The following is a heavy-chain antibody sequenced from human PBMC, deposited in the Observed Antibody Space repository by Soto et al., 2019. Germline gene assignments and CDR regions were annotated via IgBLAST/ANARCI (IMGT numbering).Heavy chain of an antibody. D-gene: IGHD6-6*01. CDR3: ARSMYSTSAQLYYGMDV. Sequence: SETLSLTCAVSGHSIRSGYFWGWIRQPPGKGLEWIGSMYHSGITYYNLSLKSRVTISVDTSKNQLSLKLSSATAADTAVYYCARSMYSTSAQLYYGMDVWGQGTTVTVS. J-gene: IGHJ6*02. CDR2: MYHSGIT. V-gene: IGHV4-38-2*01. CDR1: GHSIRSGYF.